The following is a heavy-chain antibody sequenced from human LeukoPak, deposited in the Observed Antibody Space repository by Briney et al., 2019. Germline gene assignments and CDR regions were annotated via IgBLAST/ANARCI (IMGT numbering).Heavy chain of an antibody. V-gene: IGHV4-61*02. D-gene: IGHD6-6*01. CDR2: IYTSGTT. CDR3: AAVAAPFDAFDI. CDR1: GGSVRRGNYY. Sequence: PSETLSLTCTVSGGSVRRGNYYWTWIRQPAGSGLEWIGRIYTSGTTDYNPSLRTRVTISVDASRNQFSLNLSSVTAADTAVYYCAAVAAPFDAFDIWGQGTMVTVSS. J-gene: IGHJ3*02.